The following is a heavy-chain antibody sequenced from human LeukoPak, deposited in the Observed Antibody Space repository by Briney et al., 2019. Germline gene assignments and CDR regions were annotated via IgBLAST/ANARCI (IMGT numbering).Heavy chain of an antibody. CDR2: FSGCGGST. V-gene: IGHV3-23*01. D-gene: IGHD3-10*01. J-gene: IGHJ3*02. CDR3: TRGGFGPSDALDI. CDR1: GFTFSSYA. Sequence: PGGSLTLSCAASGFTFSSYAMRWVRRAPGKGLEWVSAFSGCGGSTYYADSVKGRFPISRDNSKNTLYLQMNSLRAEDTAVYYCTRGGFGPSDALDIWGQGTMVTVSS.